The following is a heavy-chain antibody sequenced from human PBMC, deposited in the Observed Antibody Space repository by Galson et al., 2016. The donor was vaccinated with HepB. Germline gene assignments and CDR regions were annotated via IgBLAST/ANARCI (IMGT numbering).Heavy chain of an antibody. CDR2: VYQNGNT. D-gene: IGHD3-3*01. Sequence: LSLTCAVSGASISSTDWWSWVRQPPGKGLEWIGEVYQNGNTNYKPSLKSRDTISVDKSKNQFSLRLSHVAAADTAVYYCARFWNGNYFDYWGQGTLVTVSS. CDR1: GASISSTDW. V-gene: IGHV4-4*02. J-gene: IGHJ4*02. CDR3: ARFWNGNYFDY.